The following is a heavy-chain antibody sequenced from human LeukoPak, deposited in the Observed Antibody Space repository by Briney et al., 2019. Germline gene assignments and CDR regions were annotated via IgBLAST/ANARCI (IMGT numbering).Heavy chain of an antibody. V-gene: IGHV4-34*01. J-gene: IGHJ5*02. CDR3: ARGRYSYGYRNWFDP. D-gene: IGHD5-18*01. CDR1: GGSFSGFY. CDR2: INHSGST. Sequence: PSETLSLTCAVYGGSFSGFYWTWIRQPPGKGLEWIGEINHSGSTNYNPSLKSRVTISVDTSKNQFSLKLSSVTAADTAVYYCARGRYSYGYRNWFDPWGQGTLVTVSS.